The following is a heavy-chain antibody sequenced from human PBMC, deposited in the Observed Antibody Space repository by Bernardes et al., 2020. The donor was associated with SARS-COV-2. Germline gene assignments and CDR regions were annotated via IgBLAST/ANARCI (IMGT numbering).Heavy chain of an antibody. CDR1: GFTFSSYA. CDR3: AIAYDYVWGSYRSLDY. Sequence: GGSLRLSCAASGFTFSSYAMSWVRQAPGKGLEWVSAISGSGGSTYYADSVKGRFTISRDNSKNTLYLQMNSLRAEDTAVYYCAIAYDYVWGSYRSLDYWGQGTLVTVSS. V-gene: IGHV3-23*01. J-gene: IGHJ4*02. D-gene: IGHD3-16*02. CDR2: ISGSGGST.